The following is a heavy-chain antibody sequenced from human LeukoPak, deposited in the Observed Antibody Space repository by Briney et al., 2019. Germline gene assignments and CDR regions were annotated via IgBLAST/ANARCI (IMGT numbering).Heavy chain of an antibody. D-gene: IGHD4-11*01. V-gene: IGHV4-61*08. CDR3: ARVSKGRVTKPYYYYGMDV. CDR1: GGSISSGGYY. CDR2: IYYSGST. Sequence: SETLSLTCTVSGGSISSGGYYWSWIRQPPGKGLEWIGYIYYSGSTNYNPSLKSRVTISVDTSKNQFSLKLSSVTAADTAVYYCARVSKGRVTKPYYYYGMDVWGQGTTVTVSS. J-gene: IGHJ6*02.